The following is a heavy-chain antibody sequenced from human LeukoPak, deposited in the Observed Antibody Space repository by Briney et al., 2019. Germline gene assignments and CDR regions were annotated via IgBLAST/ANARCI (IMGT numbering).Heavy chain of an antibody. CDR3: ARGGGLLGYCSGGSCYSDFDH. D-gene: IGHD2-15*01. Sequence: ASVNVSCKTSGYTFSSYAMNWVRQAAGQGLEGMGWINTNTGNPTYAQGFTGRFVFSLDTSVSTTYLHISSLNTEDTALYYCARGGGLLGYCSGGSCYSDFDHWGQGTLVTVSS. CDR2: INTNTGNP. V-gene: IGHV7-4-1*02. J-gene: IGHJ4*02. CDR1: GYTFSSYA.